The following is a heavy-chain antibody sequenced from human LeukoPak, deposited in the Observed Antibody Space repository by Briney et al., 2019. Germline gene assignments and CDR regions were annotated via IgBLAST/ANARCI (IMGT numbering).Heavy chain of an antibody. CDR3: ARTRTVAGTENFDY. D-gene: IGHD6-19*01. CDR1: GGSISSYY. CDR2: IYYTGST. V-gene: IGHV4-59*01. Sequence: PSETLSLTCTVSGGSISSYYWSWIRQPPGKGLEWIAYIYYTGSTSYNPSLKSRVTISVDTSKNQFSLKLTSVTAADTAVYYCARTRTVAGTENFDYWGQGTLVTVSS. J-gene: IGHJ4*02.